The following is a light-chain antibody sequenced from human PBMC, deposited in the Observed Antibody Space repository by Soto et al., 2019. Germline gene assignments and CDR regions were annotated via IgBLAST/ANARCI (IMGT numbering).Light chain of an antibody. CDR2: GVT. CDR1: SSDVGGYNF. Sequence: QSALTQPASVSGGPGQSITISCTGTSSDVGGYNFVSWYQQHPGTAPKLMISGVTNRPAGVSHRFSGSKSGNTASLTITGLQAEDEADYYCSSYTTSSTWVFGGGTKLTVL. V-gene: IGLV2-14*01. CDR3: SSYTTSSTWV. J-gene: IGLJ3*02.